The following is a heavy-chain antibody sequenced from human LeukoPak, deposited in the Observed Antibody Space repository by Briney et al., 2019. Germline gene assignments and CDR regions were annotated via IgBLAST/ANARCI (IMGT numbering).Heavy chain of an antibody. V-gene: IGHV3-21*01. D-gene: IGHD3-22*01. J-gene: IGHJ4*02. CDR2: ISSSSRHI. CDR3: ARDPVYYDSSGDYDY. CDR1: GFTFGDYN. Sequence: GGSLRLSCTASGFTFGDYNMNWVRQAPGKGLEWLSSISSSSRHIYYVASVKGRFTISRDNAKNSLYLQMNSLRAEDTAVYYCARDPVYYDSSGDYDYWGQGTLVTVSS.